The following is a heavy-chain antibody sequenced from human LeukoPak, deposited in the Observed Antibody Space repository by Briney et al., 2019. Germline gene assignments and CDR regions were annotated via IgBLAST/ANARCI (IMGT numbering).Heavy chain of an antibody. CDR2: ISYDGSNK. J-gene: IGHJ6*02. V-gene: IGHV3-30*18. CDR3: AKAVLGYCSGGSCYYYGMDV. CDR1: GFTFSSYG. Sequence: GRSLRLSCAASGFTFSSYGMHWVRQAPGKGLEWVAVISYDGSNKYYADSVKGRFTISRDNSKNTPYLQMNSLRAEDTAVYYCAKAVLGYCSGGSCYYYGMDVWGQGTTVTVSS. D-gene: IGHD2-15*01.